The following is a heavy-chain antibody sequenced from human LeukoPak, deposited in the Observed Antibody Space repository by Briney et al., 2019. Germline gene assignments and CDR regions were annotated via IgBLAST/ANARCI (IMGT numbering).Heavy chain of an antibody. CDR1: GFTFGSHP. Sequence: GGSLTLACAASGFTFGSHPMHWLRQTPAKGLEWLALISYDGNKKYYADSAKGRFTISRDNTENTLYLQLDSVKEEDTGTYYCANQMTVTRNFDDWGQGALVIVSS. CDR3: ANQMTVTRNFDD. CDR2: ISYDGNKK. D-gene: IGHD4-17*01. J-gene: IGHJ4*02. V-gene: IGHV3-30*14.